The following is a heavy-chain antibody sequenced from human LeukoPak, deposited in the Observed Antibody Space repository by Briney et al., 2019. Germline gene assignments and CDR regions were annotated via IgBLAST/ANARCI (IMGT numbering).Heavy chain of an antibody. D-gene: IGHD6-13*01. Sequence: PGGSLRLSCAASGFTVSSNYMSWVRQAPGKGLEWVSVIYSGGSTYYADSVKGRFTISKDDSKNTLYLQMNSLRAEDTAVYYCARDQGAYSSSWYDYWGQGTLVTVSS. V-gene: IGHV3-66*01. J-gene: IGHJ4*02. CDR1: GFTVSSNY. CDR2: IYSGGST. CDR3: ARDQGAYSSSWYDY.